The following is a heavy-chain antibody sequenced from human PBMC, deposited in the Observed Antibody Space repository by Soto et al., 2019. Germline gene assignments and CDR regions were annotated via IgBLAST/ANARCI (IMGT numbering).Heavy chain of an antibody. V-gene: IGHV4-59*08. J-gene: IGHJ4*02. CDR2: IYYSGST. D-gene: IGHD2-2*01. CDR3: ARHYCSSTSCYFDY. CDR1: GGSISSYY. Sequence: QVQLQESGPGLVKPSETLSLTCTVSGGSISSYYWSWIRQPPGKGLEWIGYIYYSGSTNYNPSLKSRVPISVDTSKNQFSLKLSSVTAADTVVYYCARHYCSSTSCYFDYWGQGTLVTVSS.